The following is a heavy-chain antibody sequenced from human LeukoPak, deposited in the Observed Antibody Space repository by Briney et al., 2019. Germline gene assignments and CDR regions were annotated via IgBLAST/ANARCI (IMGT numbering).Heavy chain of an antibody. CDR3: ASGVGANDYAWGSYRRGLYYFDY. J-gene: IGHJ4*02. Sequence: SVKVSCKASGGTFSSYAISWVRQAPGQGLEWMGGIIPIFGTANYAQKFQGRVTITADESTSTAYMELSSLRSEDTAVYYCASGVGANDYAWGSYRRGLYYFDYWGQGTLVTVSS. CDR1: GGTFSSYA. D-gene: IGHD3-16*02. CDR2: IIPIFGTA. V-gene: IGHV1-69*13.